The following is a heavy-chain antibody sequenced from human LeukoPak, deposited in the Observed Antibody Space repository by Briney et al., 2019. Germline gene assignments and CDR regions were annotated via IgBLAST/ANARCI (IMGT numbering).Heavy chain of an antibody. CDR3: ARGGLRGYSGYVSCNWFDP. V-gene: IGHV4-34*01. CDR1: GGSFSGYY. D-gene: IGHD5-12*01. Sequence: SETLSLTCAVYGGSFSGYYWSWIRQPPGKGLEWIGEINHSGSTNYNPSLKSRVTISVDTSKNQFSLKLSSVTAADTAVYYCARGGLRGYSGYVSCNWFDPWGQGTLVTVSS. CDR2: INHSGST. J-gene: IGHJ5*02.